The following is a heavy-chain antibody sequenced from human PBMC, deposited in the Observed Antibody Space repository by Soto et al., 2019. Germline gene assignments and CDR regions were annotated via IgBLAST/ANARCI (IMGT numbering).Heavy chain of an antibody. CDR1: GFTFSAYA. J-gene: IGHJ4*02. D-gene: IGHD5-12*01. CDR3: AKGGWLDD. CDR2: ISGDGSGT. V-gene: IGHV3-23*01. Sequence: EVRLLESGGGLVQPGGSLRLACAASGFTFSAYAMSWARQAPGKGLEWVSTISGDGSGTHYADSVRGRFTISRDNSKSTLFLQMESLRVDDTAIYYCAKGGWLDDCGQGTLVTVSS.